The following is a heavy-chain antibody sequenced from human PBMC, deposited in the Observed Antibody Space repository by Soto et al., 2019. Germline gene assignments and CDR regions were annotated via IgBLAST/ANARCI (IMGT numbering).Heavy chain of an antibody. CDR1: GDGFTNYW. D-gene: IGHD2-15*01. Sequence: PGGSLKISCKGSGDGFTNYWIGWMRQMPGKGLEWMGMIYPGDSDTRHSPSFQGQVTISADKCISTAYLQWSSLKASDTAMYYCSCLLTAYCTPWSPLDYRGQGPLATTSS. CDR3: SCLLTAYCTPWSPLDY. J-gene: IGHJ4*02. CDR2: IYPGDSDT. V-gene: IGHV5-51*01.